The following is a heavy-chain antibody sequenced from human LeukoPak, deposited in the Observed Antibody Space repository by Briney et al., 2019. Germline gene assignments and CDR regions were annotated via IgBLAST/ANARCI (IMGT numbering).Heavy chain of an antibody. D-gene: IGHD2-21*02. Sequence: PGGSLRLSCAASGFTFSSYEMNWVRQAPGKGLEWVSYISSSGSTIYYADSVKGRFTISRDNAKNTLYLQMNSLRAEDTAVYYCAKVVTPYYYYYMDVWGKGTTVTVSS. CDR2: ISSSGSTI. J-gene: IGHJ6*03. CDR3: AKVVTPYYYYYMDV. CDR1: GFTFSSYE. V-gene: IGHV3-48*03.